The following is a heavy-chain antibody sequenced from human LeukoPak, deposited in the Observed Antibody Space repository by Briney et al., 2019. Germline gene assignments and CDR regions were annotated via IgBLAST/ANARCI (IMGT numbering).Heavy chain of an antibody. J-gene: IGHJ4*02. V-gene: IGHV4-38-2*01. CDR3: ARRDSGSYYGLDY. D-gene: IGHD1-26*01. CDR2: IYHSGST. Sequence: SETLSLTCAVSGYSNSSGYYWGWIRQPPGKGLEWIGSIYHSGSTYYNPSLKSRVTISVDTSKNQFSLKLSSVTAADTAVYYCARRDSGSYYGLDYWGQGTLVTVSS. CDR1: GYSNSSGYY.